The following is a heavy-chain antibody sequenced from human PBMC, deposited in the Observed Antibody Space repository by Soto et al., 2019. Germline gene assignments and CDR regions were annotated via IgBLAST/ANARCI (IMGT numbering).Heavy chain of an antibody. CDR3: ARDFRPPYGVRYFDY. J-gene: IGHJ4*02. V-gene: IGHV3-23*01. CDR2: ISSSGDII. D-gene: IGHD4-17*01. Sequence: GGSLRLSCAASGFTFRYYTMSWVRQAPGKGLEWVSAISSSGDIIYYADSMKGRFTISRDNSKNTLYLQMNRLRTDDTAVYYCARDFRPPYGVRYFDYWGQGT. CDR1: GFTFRYYT.